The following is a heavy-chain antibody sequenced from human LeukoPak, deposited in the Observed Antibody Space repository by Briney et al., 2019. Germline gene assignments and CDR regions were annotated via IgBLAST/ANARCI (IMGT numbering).Heavy chain of an antibody. D-gene: IGHD1-20*01. CDR3: TREVWTYNWNGFYYFDY. Sequence: GGSLRLSCAASGFTFSSYAMHWVRQAPGKGLEWVAVISYDGSNRYYADSVKGRFTISRDNSKNTLYLQMNSLRAEDTAVYYCTREVWTYNWNGFYYFDYWGQGTLVTVSS. V-gene: IGHV3-30*04. J-gene: IGHJ4*02. CDR1: GFTFSSYA. CDR2: ISYDGSNR.